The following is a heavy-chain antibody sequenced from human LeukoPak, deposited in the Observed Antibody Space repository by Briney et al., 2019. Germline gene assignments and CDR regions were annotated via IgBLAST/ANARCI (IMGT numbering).Heavy chain of an antibody. CDR3: ARAYCSGGSCYSGLGY. D-gene: IGHD2-15*01. CDR1: GGSISSYY. J-gene: IGHJ4*02. V-gene: IGHV4-4*07. CDR2: IYSSGST. Sequence: SSETLSLTCTVSGGSISSYYWSWIRQPAGKGLDWIGRIYSSGSTNYNPSLKSRVTMSVDTSRNQFSLKLSSVTAADTAVYYCARAYCSGGSCYSGLGYWGQGTLVTVSS.